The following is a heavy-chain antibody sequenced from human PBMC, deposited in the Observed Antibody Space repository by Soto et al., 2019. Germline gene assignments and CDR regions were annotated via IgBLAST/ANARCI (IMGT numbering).Heavy chain of an antibody. CDR2: INPNSGGT. J-gene: IGHJ5*02. V-gene: IGHV1-2*04. CDR1: GYTFTGYY. Sequence: ASVKVSCKASGYTFTGYYMHWVRQAPGQGLEWMGWINPNSGGTNYAQKFQGWVTMTGDTSISTAYMELSRLRSDDTAVYYCARTSGYCSSTSCRYNWFDPWGQGTLVTVSS. D-gene: IGHD2-2*01. CDR3: ARTSGYCSSTSCRYNWFDP.